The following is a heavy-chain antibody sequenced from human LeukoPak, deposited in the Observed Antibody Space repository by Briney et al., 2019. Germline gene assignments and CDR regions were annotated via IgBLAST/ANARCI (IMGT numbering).Heavy chain of an antibody. CDR3: ARVEATYNNIRGDAFDI. Sequence: GGSLRLACAASGFTFRNHEINWVRQAPGKALEWVSYISGRGDRTEYADSVKGRFSISRDNVKNSVNVLINNLRAEDTAVYYCARVEATYNNIRGDAFDIWGQGTMVTVSS. V-gene: IGHV3-48*03. D-gene: IGHD1-1*01. CDR2: ISGRGDRT. CDR1: GFTFRNHE. J-gene: IGHJ3*02.